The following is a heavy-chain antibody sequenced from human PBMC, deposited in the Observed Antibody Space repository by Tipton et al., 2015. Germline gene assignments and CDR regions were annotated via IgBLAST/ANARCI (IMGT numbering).Heavy chain of an antibody. CDR1: GGSISRYY. Sequence: TLSLTCTVSGGSISRYYWSWIRQPPGKGLEWIGYISYSGSTHYNPSLKSRVTISVDTSKTQFSLKMSSVTASDTAVYYCARARGRHGGLFDSWGQGILVTVSS. J-gene: IGHJ4*02. D-gene: IGHD4-23*01. CDR3: ARARGRHGGLFDS. V-gene: IGHV4-59*01. CDR2: ISYSGST.